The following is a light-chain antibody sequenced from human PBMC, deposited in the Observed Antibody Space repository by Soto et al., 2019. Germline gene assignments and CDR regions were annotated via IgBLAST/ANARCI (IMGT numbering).Light chain of an antibody. V-gene: IGKV3-20*01. CDR2: GAS. CDR3: QRYGSSLT. Sequence: IVLTQSPGTLSLSPGERATLTCRASQPVTSNYLVWYQQQPGQAPRLILYGASSGAAGIPSRLSSRWSGADFTLTSSMLEPEDLAVYCCQRYGSSLTFGGGTKVDIK. CDR1: QPVTSNY. J-gene: IGKJ4*01.